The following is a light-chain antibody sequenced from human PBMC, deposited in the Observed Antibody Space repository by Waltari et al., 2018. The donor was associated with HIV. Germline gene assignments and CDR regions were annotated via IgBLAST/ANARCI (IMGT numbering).Light chain of an antibody. CDR1: SSNLGSRS. J-gene: IGLJ3*02. CDR3: VTWDKSLSAVV. Sequence: QSVLTQPPSVSAAPGQKVTISCSGSSSNLGSRSVSWYQHLPGTAPKLLIYDNYGRPSGIPDRFSGSKSGTSATLGITGLQTGDEADYYCVTWDKSLSAVVFGGGTKLTVL. V-gene: IGLV1-51*01. CDR2: DNY.